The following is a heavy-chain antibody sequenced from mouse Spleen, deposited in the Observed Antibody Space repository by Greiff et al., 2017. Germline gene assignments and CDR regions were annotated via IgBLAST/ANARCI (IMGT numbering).Heavy chain of an antibody. CDR3: ARENDYDAMDY. CDR2: ISSGGST. J-gene: IGHJ4*01. CDR1: GFTFSSYA. Sequence: EVKVEESGGGLVKPGGSLKLSCAASGFTFSSYAMSWVRQTPEKRLEWVASISSGGSTYYPDSVKGRFTISRDNARNILYLQMSSLRSEDTAMYYCARENDYDAMDYWGQGTSVTVSS. V-gene: IGHV5-6-5*01.